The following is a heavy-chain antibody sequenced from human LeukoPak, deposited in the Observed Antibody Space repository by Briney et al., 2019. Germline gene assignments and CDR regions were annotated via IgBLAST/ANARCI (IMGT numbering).Heavy chain of an antibody. CDR3: AGSGSYYFDY. CDR1: GFTFSNYN. CDR2: ISTSSSYI. J-gene: IGHJ4*02. D-gene: IGHD1-26*01. Sequence: PGGSLRLSCAASGFTFSNYNMNWVRQAPGKGLEWVSSISTSSSYIYYADSVKGRFTISRDNAKKSLYLQMNSLRAEDTAVYYCAGSGSYYFDYWGQGTLVTVSS. V-gene: IGHV3-21*01.